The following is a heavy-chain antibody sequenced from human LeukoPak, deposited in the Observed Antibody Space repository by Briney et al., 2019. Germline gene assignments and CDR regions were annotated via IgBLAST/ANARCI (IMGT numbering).Heavy chain of an antibody. CDR3: AGGLGYYYYYMDV. D-gene: IGHD3-16*01. Sequence: PSETLSLTCAVYGGSFSGYYWSWIRQPPGKGLEWIGEINHSGSTNYNPSLKSRVTISVDTSKNQFSLKLSSVTAADTAVYYCAGGLGYYYYYMDVWGKGTTVTVSS. CDR2: INHSGST. CDR1: GGSFSGYY. J-gene: IGHJ6*03. V-gene: IGHV4-34*01.